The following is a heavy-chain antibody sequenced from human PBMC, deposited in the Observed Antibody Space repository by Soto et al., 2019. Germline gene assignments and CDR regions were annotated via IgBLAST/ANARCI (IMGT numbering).Heavy chain of an antibody. V-gene: IGHV1-46*03. Sequence: QVQLVQSGAEVKKPGASVKVSCKASGYTFTSYYMNWVRQAPGQGLEWMGIINPSGGYTTYAQKFLGRVAMTRDTSTNTVYMELSSLRSEDTAGYYCARGGDIVVVTAPFDYWGQGTLVTVSS. CDR1: GYTFTSYY. CDR3: ARGGDIVVVTAPFDY. CDR2: INPSGGYT. D-gene: IGHD2-21*02. J-gene: IGHJ4*02.